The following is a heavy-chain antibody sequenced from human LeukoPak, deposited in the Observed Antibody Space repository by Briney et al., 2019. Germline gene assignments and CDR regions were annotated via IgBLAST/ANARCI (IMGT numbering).Heavy chain of an antibody. J-gene: IGHJ4*02. CDR1: GYTFTSYD. V-gene: IGHV1-8*03. CDR3: ATWKYGNY. D-gene: IGHD1-7*01. Sequence: AASLKASCKASGYTFTSYDINWVRQATGQGLEWMGWLNPNSGNTGYAQKFQGRVTITRNTSISTAYMELSSLRSEETAVYYCATWKYGNYWGQGTLVTVSS. CDR2: LNPNSGNT.